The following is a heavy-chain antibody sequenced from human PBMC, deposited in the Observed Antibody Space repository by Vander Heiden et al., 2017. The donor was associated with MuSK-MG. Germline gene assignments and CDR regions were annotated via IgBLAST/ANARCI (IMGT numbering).Heavy chain of an antibody. CDR3: TRHVGSGSYADH. Sequence: EGQLVQSGGEVTTPGASLKIPCTGPTKTFSSYWIGWVRQVPGKSLEWIGIIYPGDLDTRDSPSFQGQVTISADKSINTAFLQWSTLQASDTAVYYCTRHVGSGSYADHWGQGTLVTV. D-gene: IGHD3-10*01. V-gene: IGHV5-51*01. CDR1: TKTFSSYW. J-gene: IGHJ4*02. CDR2: IYPGDLDT.